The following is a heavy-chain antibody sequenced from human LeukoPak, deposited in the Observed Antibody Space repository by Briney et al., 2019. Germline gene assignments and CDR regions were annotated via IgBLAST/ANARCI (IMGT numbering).Heavy chain of an antibody. CDR1: GGSFSDYS. D-gene: IGHD3-10*01. V-gene: IGHV4-34*01. CDR2: INHRGGT. Sequence: KPSETLSLTCAVFGGSFSDYSWTWIRQTPGKGLEWIGEINHRGGTNYNPSLKSRLTISVDTSKNQFSLNLTSVTAADTAVYYCARETKGGVYFDYWGQGTLVTVSS. CDR3: ARETKGGVYFDY. J-gene: IGHJ4*02.